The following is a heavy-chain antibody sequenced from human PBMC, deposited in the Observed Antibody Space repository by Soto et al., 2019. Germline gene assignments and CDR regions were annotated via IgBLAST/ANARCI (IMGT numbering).Heavy chain of an antibody. Sequence: SDTLSLTCTVSGDSVSSGLYYWGWVRQPPGKGLEWIGYIYYSGSTYYNPSLKSRVTISVDTSKNQFSLKLSSVTAADTAVYYCARRMDMAIVVVPAADDAFDIWGQGTMVTVSS. D-gene: IGHD2-2*03. CDR1: GDSVSSGLYY. CDR2: IYYSGST. V-gene: IGHV4-39*01. J-gene: IGHJ3*02. CDR3: ARRMDMAIVVVPAADDAFDI.